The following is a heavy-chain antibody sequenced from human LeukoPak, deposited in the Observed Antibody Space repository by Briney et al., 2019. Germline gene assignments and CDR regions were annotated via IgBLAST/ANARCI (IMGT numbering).Heavy chain of an antibody. CDR3: AREEMTTVSASYYFFALDV. Sequence: GGSLRLSCEASGFTVSSNYMTWVRQAPGKGLEWLSVMYSGGITYHADSVKGRFTISRDNSKNTLHLQMNSLRPDNTAVYYCAREEMTTVSASYYFFALDVWGQGATVTVSS. CDR1: GFTVSSNY. CDR2: MYSGGIT. J-gene: IGHJ6*02. V-gene: IGHV3-66*02. D-gene: IGHD4-11*01.